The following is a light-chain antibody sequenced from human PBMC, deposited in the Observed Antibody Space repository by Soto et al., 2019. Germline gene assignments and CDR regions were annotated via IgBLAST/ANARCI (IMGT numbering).Light chain of an antibody. V-gene: IGKV3-15*01. CDR3: QQRFNWPLT. CDR2: DAS. CDR1: QSVTNN. Sequence: DIVMTQSPATLSVSPGQRATLSCRASQSVTNNLAWYQQKPGQAPRLLIYDASTRATGVPARFSGSGSGTDFTLTISGLQSEDFAVYYCQQRFNWPLTFGGGTKVEIK. J-gene: IGKJ4*01.